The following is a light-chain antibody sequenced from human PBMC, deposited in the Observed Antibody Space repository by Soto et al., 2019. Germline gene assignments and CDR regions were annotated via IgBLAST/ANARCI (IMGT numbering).Light chain of an antibody. CDR2: DVS. J-gene: IGLJ1*01. V-gene: IGLV2-14*01. CDR3: SSFTSSITYV. CDR1: SSDVGGYNS. Sequence: QSVLTQPASVSGSPGQSITISCTGTSSDVGGYNSVSWYQHQPGKAPKLMIYDVSTRPSGVSNRFSGSKSVNTASLTISGLQAEDEAAYYCSSFTSSITYVFGTGTKLTV.